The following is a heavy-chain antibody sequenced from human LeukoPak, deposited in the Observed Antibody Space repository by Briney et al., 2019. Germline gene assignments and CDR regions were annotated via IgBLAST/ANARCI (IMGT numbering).Heavy chain of an antibody. Sequence: SETLSLTCAVSGGSISSSNWWSWVRQPPGKGLEWIGEIYHSGCTNYNPSLKSRVTISVDTSKNQFSLKLSSVTAADTAVYYCAREIVAGLGVSFDIWGQGTMVTVSS. CDR1: GGSISSSNW. D-gene: IGHD6-19*01. CDR2: IYHSGCT. J-gene: IGHJ3*02. V-gene: IGHV4-4*02. CDR3: AREIVAGLGVSFDI.